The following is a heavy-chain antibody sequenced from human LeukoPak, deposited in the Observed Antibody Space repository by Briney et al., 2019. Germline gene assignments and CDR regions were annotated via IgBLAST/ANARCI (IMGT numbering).Heavy chain of an antibody. CDR1: GFTFDDYA. J-gene: IGHJ4*02. CDR3: AKEVVDTAMVTGSVY. V-gene: IGHV3-9*01. Sequence: PGRSLRLSCAASGFTFDDYAMHWVRQAPGKGLEWVSGISWNSGSIGYADSVKGRFTISRDNAKNSLYLQMNSLRAEDTALYYCAKEVVDTAMVTGSVYWGQGTLVTVSS. D-gene: IGHD5-18*01. CDR2: ISWNSGSI.